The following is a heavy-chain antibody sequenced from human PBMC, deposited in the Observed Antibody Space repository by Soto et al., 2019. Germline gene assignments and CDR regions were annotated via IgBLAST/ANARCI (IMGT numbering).Heavy chain of an antibody. V-gene: IGHV3-23*01. J-gene: IGHJ1*01. CDR3: AKGRSSSPHFAS. CDR2: ISGSGGST. Sequence: GGSLRLSCAASGFTFSSSAMSWVRQAPGKGLEWVSTISGSGGSTSYADSVKGRFVISRVNSENTLYLQMSSLRVEDTAVYYCAKGRSSSPHFASWGQGTLVTVSS. D-gene: IGHD6-6*01. CDR1: GFTFSSSA.